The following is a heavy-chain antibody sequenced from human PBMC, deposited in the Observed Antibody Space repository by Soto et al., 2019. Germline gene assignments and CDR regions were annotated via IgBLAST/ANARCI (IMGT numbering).Heavy chain of an antibody. CDR1: GFTFSSYG. V-gene: IGHV3-30*18. J-gene: IGHJ2*01. CDR2: ISYDGSNK. D-gene: IGHD2-21*02. Sequence: QVQLVESGGGVVQPGRSLRLSCAASGFTFSSYGMHWVRQAPGKGLEWVAVISYDGSNKYYADSVKGRFTISRDNSKNTLYRQMNSLRAEDTGVYYCAKARCDCYGSAFDWYFDLWCRGTLVTVSS. CDR3: AKARCDCYGSAFDWYFDL.